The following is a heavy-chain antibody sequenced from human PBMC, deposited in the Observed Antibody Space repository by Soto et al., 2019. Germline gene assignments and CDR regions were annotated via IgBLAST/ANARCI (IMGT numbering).Heavy chain of an antibody. CDR3: ANGGGGGWGRIAVAGGFDY. Sequence: QVQLVESGGGVVQPGRSLRLSCAASGFTFSSYGMHWVRQAPGKGLEWVAVISYDGSNKYYADSVKGRFTISRDNSKNTLYLQMNSLRAEDTAVYYCANGGGGGWGRIAVAGGFDYWGQGTLVTVSS. V-gene: IGHV3-30*18. D-gene: IGHD6-19*01. CDR2: ISYDGSNK. CDR1: GFTFSSYG. J-gene: IGHJ4*02.